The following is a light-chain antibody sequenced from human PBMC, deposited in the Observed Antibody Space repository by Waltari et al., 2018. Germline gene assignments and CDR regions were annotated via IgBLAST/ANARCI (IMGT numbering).Light chain of an antibody. Sequence: QPPLTQPASVSGSVGQSITISCTGTSDDIGTYNFVSWYQQYPGKAPKLIIYDVTDRPSGISHRFCGSKSGNTASLIISGLQDEDEADYHCSSYTSSGTRVFGTGTTVTVL. CDR2: DVT. CDR3: SSYTSSGTRV. J-gene: IGLJ1*01. CDR1: SDDIGTYNF. V-gene: IGLV2-14*03.